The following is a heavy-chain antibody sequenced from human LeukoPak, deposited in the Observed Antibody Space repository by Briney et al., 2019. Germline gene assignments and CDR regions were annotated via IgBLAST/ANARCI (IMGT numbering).Heavy chain of an antibody. Sequence: GGSLRLSCAASGFTVSSNYMSWVRQAPGKGLEWVSVIYSGGSTYYADSVKGRFTISRDNSKNTLYLQMNSLRAGDSAVYYCARKSVAGLDYWGQGTLVTVSS. D-gene: IGHD6-19*01. CDR3: ARKSVAGLDY. V-gene: IGHV3-53*01. J-gene: IGHJ4*02. CDR1: GFTVSSNY. CDR2: IYSGGST.